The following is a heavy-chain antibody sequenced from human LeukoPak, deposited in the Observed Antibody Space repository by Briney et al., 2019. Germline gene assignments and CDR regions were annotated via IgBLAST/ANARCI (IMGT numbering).Heavy chain of an antibody. J-gene: IGHJ6*03. CDR2: ISHDGSKK. CDR3: AKDGDCSGASCDRLTYQYYYMDV. V-gene: IGHV3-30*02. CDR1: GFTFNNYG. Sequence: PGGSLRLSCVASGFTFNNYGMHWVRQAPGKGLEWVTFISHDGSKKYYADSVKGRFSISRDESRTTVFLQMNRLRGDDTALYYCAKDGDCSGASCDRLTYQYYYMDVWGKGTTVTVSS. D-gene: IGHD2-15*01.